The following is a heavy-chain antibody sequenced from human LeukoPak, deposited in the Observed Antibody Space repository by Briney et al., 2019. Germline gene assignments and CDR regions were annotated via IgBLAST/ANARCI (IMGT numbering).Heavy chain of an antibody. Sequence: SHTLSLTCGLSGDSVSSNRVTWNSIRQSPSRGLQRLGRTYSRPKLNNDYALPVKSRMTINPDTSKIQFALQLQSTPPEATAVYYCARADSVPAGDYHYWYMDVWGKGTTVTASS. CDR3: ARADSVPAGDYHYWYMDV. CDR1: GDSVSSNRVT. CDR2: TYSRPKLNN. J-gene: IGHJ6*03. V-gene: IGHV6-1*01. D-gene: IGHD2-2*01.